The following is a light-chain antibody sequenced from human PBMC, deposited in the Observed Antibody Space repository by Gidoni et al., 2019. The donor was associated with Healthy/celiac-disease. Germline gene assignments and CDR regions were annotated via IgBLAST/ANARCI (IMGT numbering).Light chain of an antibody. CDR3: CSYAGSYTFVV. J-gene: IGLJ2*01. CDR1: SSDVGGYNY. V-gene: IGLV2-11*01. Sequence: QSALTQPRSVSGSPGQSVTISCTGTSSDVGGYNYVSWYQQHPGKAPKLMMYDVSKRHSRVPDRFSGSKSGNTASLTISGLQAEDEADYYCCSYAGSYTFVVFGGGTKLTVL. CDR2: DVS.